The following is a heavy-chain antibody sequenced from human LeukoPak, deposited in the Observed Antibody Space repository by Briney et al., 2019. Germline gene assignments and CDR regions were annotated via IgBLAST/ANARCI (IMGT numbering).Heavy chain of an antibody. CDR2: ISGSGGSRGTT. CDR1: GFIFSNHA. J-gene: IGHJ4*02. Sequence: GGSLRLSCAASGFIFSNHAMGWVRQAPGKGLEWVSVISGSGGSRGTTSYAESVKGRFTISRDNSKKILYLQMSSLTVEDTATYYCAKVMALSMFDVSSLPDYWGQGTLVTVSS. D-gene: IGHD2/OR15-2a*01. CDR3: AKVMALSMFDVSSLPDY. V-gene: IGHV3-23*01.